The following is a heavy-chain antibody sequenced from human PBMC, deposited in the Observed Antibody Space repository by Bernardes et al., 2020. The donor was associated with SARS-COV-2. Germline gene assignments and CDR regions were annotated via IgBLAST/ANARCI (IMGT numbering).Heavy chain of an antibody. CDR2: INSGGNTI. J-gene: IGHJ5*02. V-gene: IGHV3-48*03. CDR3: ASPDTVATTEGWVAT. CDR1: GFPFRSYE. Sequence: GSLRLSCAASGFPFRSYEMIWVRQAPGKGLEWLSYINSGGNTIYYADSVKGRFTIPRENAKNSLYLQMNSLRVEDTAVYYCASPDTVATTEGWVATWGQGALVTVSS. D-gene: IGHD5-12*01.